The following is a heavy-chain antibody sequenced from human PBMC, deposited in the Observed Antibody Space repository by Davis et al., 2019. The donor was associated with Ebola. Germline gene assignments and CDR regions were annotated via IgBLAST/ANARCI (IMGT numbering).Heavy chain of an antibody. V-gene: IGHV1-2*04. D-gene: IGHD1-26*01. CDR3: ARDIGSNYENRFDP. J-gene: IGHJ5*02. CDR2: INPNSGGT. CDR1: GYTFTGYY. Sequence: ASVQVSCKASGYTFTGYYMHWVRQAPGQGLEWMGWINPNSGGTNYAPKFQGWVTMTRETSISTAYMELSRLRSDDTAVYYCARDIGSNYENRFDPWGQGTLVTVSS.